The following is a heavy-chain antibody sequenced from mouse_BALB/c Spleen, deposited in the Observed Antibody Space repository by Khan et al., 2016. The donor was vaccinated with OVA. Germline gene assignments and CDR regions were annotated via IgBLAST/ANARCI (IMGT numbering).Heavy chain of an antibody. CDR1: GYTFTDYA. CDR2: ISTYSGNT. CDR3: ARPAYDGYYDY. Sequence: QVRLQQSGPELVRPGVSVKISCKGSGYTFTDYAIYWVKQSHAKSLEWIGLISTYSGNTNYNQKFKGKATMTVDKSSNTAYMELARLTSEDSAIYYCARPAYDGYYDYWGQGTTLTVSS. J-gene: IGHJ2*01. D-gene: IGHD2-3*01. V-gene: IGHV1S137*01.